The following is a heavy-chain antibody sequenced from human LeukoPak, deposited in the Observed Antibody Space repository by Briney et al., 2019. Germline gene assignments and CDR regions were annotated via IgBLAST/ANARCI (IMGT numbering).Heavy chain of an antibody. CDR3: ARAPRYYDFWSGYARGYNWFDP. J-gene: IGHJ5*02. V-gene: IGHV1-8*01. CDR2: MNPNSGNT. CDR1: GYTFTSYD. Sequence: ASVKVSCKASGYTFTSYDINWVRQATGQGLEWMGWMNPNSGNTGYVQKFQGRVTMTRNTSISTAYMELSSLRSEDTAVYYCARAPRYYDFWSGYARGYNWFDPWGQGTLVTVSS. D-gene: IGHD3-3*01.